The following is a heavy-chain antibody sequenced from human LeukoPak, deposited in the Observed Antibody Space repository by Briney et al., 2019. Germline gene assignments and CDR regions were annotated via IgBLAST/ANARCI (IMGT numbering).Heavy chain of an antibody. Sequence: SETLSLTCSVFGGSISTYFWSWIRQPPGKGLEWIGYIYYSGSTTYNPSLKSRVTISVDTSKNQFSLRLSSVTAADTAVYYCARHLSTYYAPWGXGTLVTVSS. D-gene: IGHD3-22*01. V-gene: IGHV4-59*08. CDR2: IYYSGST. CDR1: GGSISTYF. CDR3: ARHLSTYYAP. J-gene: IGHJ5*02.